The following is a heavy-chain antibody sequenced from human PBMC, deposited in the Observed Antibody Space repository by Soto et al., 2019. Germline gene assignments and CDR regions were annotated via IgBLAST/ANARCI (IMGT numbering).Heavy chain of an antibody. CDR1: GGSFSGHY. CDR3: AFRWYDFSSGLSTFDY. J-gene: IGHJ4*02. CDR2: ITHSGST. D-gene: IGHD3-3*01. V-gene: IGHV4-34*01. Sequence: PSDTLSLTHALYGGSFSGHYWSWIRQPPGKGLEWFGEITHSGSTNYNPSLKSRVTISVDTSKNQFSLKLSSVTAADTAVYSCAFRWYDFSSGLSTFDYWGQRPLVTVSP.